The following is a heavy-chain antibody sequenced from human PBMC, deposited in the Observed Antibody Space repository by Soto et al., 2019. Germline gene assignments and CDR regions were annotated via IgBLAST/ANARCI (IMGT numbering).Heavy chain of an antibody. V-gene: IGHV4-31*03. CDR2: IYYSGST. D-gene: IGHD4-4*01. CDR3: ERVVTRQDKYFEY. Sequence: SLSVPCTVACGSISSGSYYWSWIRQHPGKGLEWIGYIYYSGSTYYNQSLKSRVTISVDTSKNKFSLKMSSVTAADTAVYYCERVVTRQDKYFEYWGQGTLVTVS. CDR1: CGSISSGSYY. J-gene: IGHJ4*02.